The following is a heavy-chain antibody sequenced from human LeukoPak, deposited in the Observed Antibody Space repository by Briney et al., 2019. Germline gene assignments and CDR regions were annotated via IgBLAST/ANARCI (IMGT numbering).Heavy chain of an antibody. D-gene: IGHD3-16*01. CDR1: GFTFSSYG. CDR3: AKDQWGSSAGMDV. V-gene: IGHV3-30*18. Sequence: GGSLRLSCAASGFTFSSYGMHWVRQAPGKGLEWVAVISYDGSNKYYADSVKGRFTISRGNSKNTLYLQMNSLRAEDTAVYYCAKDQWGSSAGMDVWGQGTTVTVSS. CDR2: ISYDGSNK. J-gene: IGHJ6*02.